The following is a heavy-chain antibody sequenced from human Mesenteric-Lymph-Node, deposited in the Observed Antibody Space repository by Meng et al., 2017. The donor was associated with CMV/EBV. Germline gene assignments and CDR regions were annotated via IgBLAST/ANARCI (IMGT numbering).Heavy chain of an antibody. CDR3: TTHSYPYYDILTGYYKTPDY. J-gene: IGHJ4*02. CDR2: IKSKTDGGKT. Sequence: NAWMSWVRQAPGKGLEWVGRIKSKTDGGKTDYAAPVKGRFTISRDDSKNTLYLQMNSMKTEDTAVYYCTTHSYPYYDILTGYYKTPDYWGQGTLVTVSS. V-gene: IGHV3-15*01. D-gene: IGHD3-9*01. CDR1: NAW.